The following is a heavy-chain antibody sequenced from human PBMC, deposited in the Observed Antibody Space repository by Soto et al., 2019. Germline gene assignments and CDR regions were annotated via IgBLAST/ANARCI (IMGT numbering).Heavy chain of an antibody. CDR2: IDWDDDK. D-gene: IGHD2-2*01. Sequence: GSGPTLVNPTQTLTLTCTFSGFSLSTSGMCVSWIRQPPGKALEWLALIDWDDDKYYSTSLKTRLTISKDTSKNQVVLTMTNMDPVDTATYYCARSKPDCSSTSCYYYYYGMDVWGQGTTVTVSS. J-gene: IGHJ6*02. CDR3: ARSKPDCSSTSCYYYYYGMDV. CDR1: GFSLSTSGMC. V-gene: IGHV2-70*01.